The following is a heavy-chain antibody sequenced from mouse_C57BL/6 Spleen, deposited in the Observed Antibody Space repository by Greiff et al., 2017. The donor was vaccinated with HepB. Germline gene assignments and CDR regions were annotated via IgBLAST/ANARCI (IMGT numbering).Heavy chain of an antibody. CDR2: ISNLAYSI. CDR3: SRRGYDWYFDV. V-gene: IGHV5-15*01. Sequence: EVQLVESGGGLVQPGGSLKLSCAASGFTFSDYGMAWVRQAPRKGPEWVAFISNLAYSINYADTVTGRLTISRENAKNTMYLDMSSLRSEDTAMYDCSRRGYDWYFDVWGTGTTVTVSS. J-gene: IGHJ1*03. CDR1: GFTFSDYG. D-gene: IGHD2-2*01.